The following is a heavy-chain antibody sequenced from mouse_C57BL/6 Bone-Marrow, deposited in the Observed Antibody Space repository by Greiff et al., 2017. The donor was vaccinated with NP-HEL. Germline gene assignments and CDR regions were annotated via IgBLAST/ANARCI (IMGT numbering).Heavy chain of an antibody. CDR1: GYTFTSYW. D-gene: IGHD2-3*01. CDR2: IHPNSGST. V-gene: IGHV1-64*01. CDR3: ARGAVIYDGYYGGV. J-gene: IGHJ1*03. Sequence: QVQLQQPGAELVKPGASVKLSCKASGYTFTSYWLHWVKQRPGQGLEWIGMIHPNSGSTNSNEKFKSKATLTVDTSSSTAYMQLSSLTSEDSAVYYFARGAVIYDGYYGGVWGTGTTVTVSS.